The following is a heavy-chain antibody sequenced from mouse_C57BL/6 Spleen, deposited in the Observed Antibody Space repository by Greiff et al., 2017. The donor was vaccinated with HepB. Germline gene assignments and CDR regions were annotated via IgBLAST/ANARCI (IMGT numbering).Heavy chain of an antibody. D-gene: IGHD4-1*02. CDR1: GYTFTSYW. CDR3: ARYHNWEEDAMYY. J-gene: IGHJ4*01. CDR2: IYPGSGST. V-gene: IGHV1-55*01. Sequence: VQLQQPGAELVKPGASVKMSCKASGYTFTSYWITWVKQRPGQGLEWIGDIYPGSGSTNYNEKFKSKATLTVDTSSSTAYMQLSSLTSEDSAVYDCARYHNWEEDAMYYWGQGTSVTVSS.